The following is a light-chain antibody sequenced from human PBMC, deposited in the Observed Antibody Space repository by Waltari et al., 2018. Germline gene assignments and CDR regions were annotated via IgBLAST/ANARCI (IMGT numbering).Light chain of an antibody. Sequence: EIVLTQSPGTLSSSPGERVTLSCRASQSVRKYLAWYQQKPGQAPRLLIYATSIRATGIPDRFSGSGFGTDFSLTISSLDPEDFAVYFCQQYDRLPATFGQGTRVEIK. CDR2: ATS. J-gene: IGKJ1*01. CDR3: QQYDRLPAT. V-gene: IGKV3-20*01. CDR1: QSVRKY.